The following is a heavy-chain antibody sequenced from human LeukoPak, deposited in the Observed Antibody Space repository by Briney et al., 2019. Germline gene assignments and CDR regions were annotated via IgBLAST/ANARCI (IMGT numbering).Heavy chain of an antibody. V-gene: IGHV4-59*01. J-gene: IGHJ5*02. CDR3: ASVDYYGSGSRQTYNWFDP. D-gene: IGHD3-10*01. CDR1: GGSISSYY. CDR2: IYYSGST. Sequence: PSETLSLTCTVSGGSISSYYWSWIRQPPGKGLEWIGHIYYSGSTNYNPSLKSRVTISVDASKNHFSLKVNSVTAADTAVYYCASVDYYGSGSRQTYNWFDPWGQGTLVTVSS.